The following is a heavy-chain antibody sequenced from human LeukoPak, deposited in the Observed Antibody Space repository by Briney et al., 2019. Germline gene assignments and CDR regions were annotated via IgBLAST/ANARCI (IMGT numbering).Heavy chain of an antibody. CDR2: ISAYNGNT. CDR3: ARAPMKGIAVAGEFDY. CDR1: GYTFTSYG. V-gene: IGHV1-18*01. Sequence: ASVKVSCKASGYTFTSYGISWVRQAPGQGLEWMGWISAYNGNTNYAQKLQGRVTMTTDTSTSTAYMELRSLRSDDTAVYYCARAPMKGIAVAGEFDYWGQGTLVTVSS. J-gene: IGHJ4*02. D-gene: IGHD6-19*01.